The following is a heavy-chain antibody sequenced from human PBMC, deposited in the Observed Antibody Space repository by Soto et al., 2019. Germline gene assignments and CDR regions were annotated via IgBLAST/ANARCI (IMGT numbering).Heavy chain of an antibody. CDR1: GDSVSSNSAA. CDR3: ARAMDRVVVVPAAAYYYYGMDV. Sequence: PSQTLSLTCAISGDSVSSNSAAWNWIRQSPSRGLEWLGRTYYRSKWYNDYAVSVKSRITINPDTSKNQFSLQLNSVTPEDTAVYYCARAMDRVVVVPAAAYYYYGMDVWGQGTTVTVSS. J-gene: IGHJ6*02. V-gene: IGHV6-1*01. CDR2: TYYRSKWYN. D-gene: IGHD2-2*01.